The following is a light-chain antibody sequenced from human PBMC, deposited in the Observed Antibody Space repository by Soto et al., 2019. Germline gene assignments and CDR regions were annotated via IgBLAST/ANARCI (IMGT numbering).Light chain of an antibody. J-gene: IGLJ1*01. V-gene: IGLV2-14*03. CDR3: SSYTRGATDV. CDR1: SSDVGGYNF. CDR2: DVS. Sequence: QSALTQPASVSGSPGQSITISCTGTSSDVGGYNFVSWYQQHPGKAPKLMIYDVSNRPSGVSYRFSGFKSGNTASLTISGLQPEDDADYYCSSYTRGATDVFGTGTKLTVL.